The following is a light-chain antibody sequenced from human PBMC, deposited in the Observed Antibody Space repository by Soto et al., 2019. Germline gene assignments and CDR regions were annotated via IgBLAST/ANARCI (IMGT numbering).Light chain of an antibody. Sequence: DIVMTQSPATLSVAPGERVTFSCRASQGVSRKLAWYQHKPGQAPRLLIYDASNRATGIPARFSGTGSGTDFTLTINNLEPEDFAVYYCQVRTNWSIAFGRGTRLEIK. CDR3: QVRTNWSIA. V-gene: IGKV3-11*01. CDR1: QGVSRK. CDR2: DAS. J-gene: IGKJ5*01.